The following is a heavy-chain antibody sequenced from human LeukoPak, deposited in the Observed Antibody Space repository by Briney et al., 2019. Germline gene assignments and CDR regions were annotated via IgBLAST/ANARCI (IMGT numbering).Heavy chain of an antibody. J-gene: IGHJ4*02. CDR1: GGSFSDYF. CDR3: ARRRYCGGGSCYCYFDY. Sequence: PSETLSLTCAVYGGSFSDYFWTWIRQPPGKGLEWIGEVNHSGSTNYNPSLKSRVTISVDTSKNQFSLNMNSVTAADTAVYYCARRRYCGGGSCYCYFDYWGQGALVTVSS. D-gene: IGHD2-15*01. V-gene: IGHV4-34*01. CDR2: VNHSGST.